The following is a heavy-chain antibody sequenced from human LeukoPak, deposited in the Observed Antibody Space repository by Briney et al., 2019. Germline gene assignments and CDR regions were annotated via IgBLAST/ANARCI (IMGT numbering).Heavy chain of an antibody. V-gene: IGHV3-15*01. CDR2: IKSKTDGGTT. J-gene: IGHJ5*02. CDR1: GFTFSNAW. Sequence: PGGSLRLSCAASGFTFSNAWMSWVRQAPGKGLEWVGRIKSKTDGGTTDYAAPVKGRFTSSRDDSKNTMYLQMNSLKTEDTAVYYCATDQGYGSGSYCWFDPWGQGTLVTVSS. D-gene: IGHD3-10*01. CDR3: ATDQGYGSGSYCWFDP.